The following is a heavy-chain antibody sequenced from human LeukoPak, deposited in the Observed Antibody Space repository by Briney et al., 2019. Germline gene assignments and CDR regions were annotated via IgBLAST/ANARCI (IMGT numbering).Heavy chain of an antibody. J-gene: IGHJ5*02. CDR1: GFTFSSYG. CDR2: IRYDGSNK. Sequence: PGGSLRPSCAASGFTFSSYGMHWVRQAPGKGLEWVAFIRYDGSNKYYADSVKGRFTISRDNSKNTLYLQMNSLRAEDTASGSWDWFDPWGQGTLVTVSS. D-gene: IGHD3-22*01. V-gene: IGHV3-30*02. CDR3: DWFDP.